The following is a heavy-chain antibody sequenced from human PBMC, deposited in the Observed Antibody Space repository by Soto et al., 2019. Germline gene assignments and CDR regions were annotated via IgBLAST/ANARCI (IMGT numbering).Heavy chain of an antibody. J-gene: IGHJ3*02. V-gene: IGHV1-18*01. D-gene: IGHD2-2*01. CDR2: ITPYNGNT. CDR1: GYNFSTHG. Sequence: QVQLVQSGVEVKKPGASVKVSCKASGYNFSTHGLTWVRQAPGQGLEGMGWITPYNGNTNYAQNFQGRVTMSTDTSTKSGFMEVRSLRPDDTAVYYCARFLDCSCSRCDPYFGFDIWVQGTMVTVSS. CDR3: ARFLDCSCSRCDPYFGFDI.